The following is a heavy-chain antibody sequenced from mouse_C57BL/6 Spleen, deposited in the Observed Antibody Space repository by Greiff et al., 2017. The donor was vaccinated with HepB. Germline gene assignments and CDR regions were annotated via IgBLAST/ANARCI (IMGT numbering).Heavy chain of an antibody. J-gene: IGHJ2*01. V-gene: IGHV1-18*01. CDR1: GYTFTDYN. CDR2: INPNNGGT. CDR3: ARSGGFITTVVARSSFDY. D-gene: IGHD1-1*01. Sequence: EVQLQQSGPELVKPGASVKIPCKASGYTFTDYNMDWVKQSHGKSLEWIGDINPNNGGTIYNQKFKGKATLTVDKSSSTAYMELRSLTSEDTAVYYCARSGGFITTVVARSSFDYWGQGTTLTVSS.